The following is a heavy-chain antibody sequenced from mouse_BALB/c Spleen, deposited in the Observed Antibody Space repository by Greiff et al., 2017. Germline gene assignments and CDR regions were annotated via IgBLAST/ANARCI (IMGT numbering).Heavy chain of an antibody. CDR3: ARTTATYAMDY. J-gene: IGHJ4*01. CDR1: GYTFTSYY. CDR2: IYPGNVNT. D-gene: IGHD1-2*01. V-gene: IGHV1S56*01. Sequence: VQLNQSGPELVKPGASVRISCKASGYTFTSYYIHWVKQRPGQGLEWIGWIYPGNVNTKYNEKFKGKATLTADKSSSTAYMQLSSLTSEDSAVYFCARTTATYAMDYWGQGTSVTVSS.